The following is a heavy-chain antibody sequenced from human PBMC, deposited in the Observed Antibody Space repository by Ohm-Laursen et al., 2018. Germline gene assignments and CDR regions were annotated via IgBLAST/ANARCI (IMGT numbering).Heavy chain of an antibody. Sequence: GQTLSLTCAASGFTFNNYAMSWVRQAPGKGLEWVSAINGGGSRTYFADSVKGRFTMSRDQFKKTVYLQMNSLRGEDTAVYYCAKEKESSGFFDYWGQGTLVTVSS. J-gene: IGHJ4*02. CDR3: AKEKESSGFFDY. CDR1: GFTFNNYA. D-gene: IGHD3-22*01. V-gene: IGHV3-23*01. CDR2: INGGGSRT.